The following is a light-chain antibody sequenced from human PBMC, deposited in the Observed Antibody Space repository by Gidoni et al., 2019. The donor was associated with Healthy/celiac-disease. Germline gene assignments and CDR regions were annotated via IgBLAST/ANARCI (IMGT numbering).Light chain of an antibody. J-gene: IGKJ2*01. CDR1: QSVSSN. CDR2: GAS. V-gene: IGKV3-15*01. Sequence: EIVMTQSPAPLSVSQGERATLSCRASQSVSSNLAWDQQKPGQAPSLLIYGASTRATGIPARFSGSGSGTEFTLTISSLQSEDLAVYYCQQYNNWPGRTFGQGTKLEIK. CDR3: QQYNNWPGRT.